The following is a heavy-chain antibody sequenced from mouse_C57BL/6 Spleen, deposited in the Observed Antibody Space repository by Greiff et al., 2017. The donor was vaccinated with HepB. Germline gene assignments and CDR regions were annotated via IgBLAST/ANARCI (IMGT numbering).Heavy chain of an antibody. J-gene: IGHJ1*03. V-gene: IGHV1-82*01. CDR3: AKGDDGDWYFDV. D-gene: IGHD2-12*01. CDR2: IYPGDGDT. Sequence: QVQLQQSGPELVKPGASVKISCKASGYAFSSSWMNWVKQRPGKGLEWIGRIYPGDGDTNYNGKFKGKATLTADKSSSTAYMQLSSLTSEDSAVYFCAKGDDGDWYFDVWGTGTTVTVSS. CDR1: GYAFSSSW.